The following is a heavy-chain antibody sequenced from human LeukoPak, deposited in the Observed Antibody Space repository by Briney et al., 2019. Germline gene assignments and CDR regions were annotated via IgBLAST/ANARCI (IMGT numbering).Heavy chain of an antibody. CDR1: GGTFSSYA. D-gene: IGHD2-15*01. Sequence: ASVKVSCKASGGTFSSYAISWVRQAPGQGVEWMGRIIPILGIANYAQKFQGRVTITADKSTSTAYMELSSLRSEDTAVYYCARTATREYYFDYWGQGTLVTVSS. CDR2: IIPILGIA. CDR3: ARTATREYYFDY. J-gene: IGHJ4*02. V-gene: IGHV1-69*04.